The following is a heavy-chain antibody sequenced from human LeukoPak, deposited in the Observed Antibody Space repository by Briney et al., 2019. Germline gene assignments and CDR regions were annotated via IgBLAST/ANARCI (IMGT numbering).Heavy chain of an antibody. Sequence: ASVKVSCKACGGTFSSYAISWGRPAPGQGLEWRGRIIPILGIANSAQKFQGRVTITADYSTSTAYMELSSLRSEDTAVYYCARVATVTTRAFDIWGQGTMVTVSS. CDR3: ARVATVTTRAFDI. CDR1: GGTFSSYA. CDR2: IIPILGIA. J-gene: IGHJ3*02. V-gene: IGHV1-69*04. D-gene: IGHD4-17*01.